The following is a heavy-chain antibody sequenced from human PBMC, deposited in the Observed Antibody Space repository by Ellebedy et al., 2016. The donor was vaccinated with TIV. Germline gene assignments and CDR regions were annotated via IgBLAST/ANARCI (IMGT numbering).Heavy chain of an antibody. CDR2: IKQDGSEN. CDR3: VTYNRREFEY. D-gene: IGHD1-1*01. V-gene: IGHV3-7*03. CDR1: GFTFSRYY. J-gene: IGHJ4*02. Sequence: GESLKISXVASGFTFSRYYMSWVRQAPGKGLEWVANIKQDGSENNYVDSVKGRFTISRDNSKNTLYLQMNSLRAEDTAVYYCVTYNRREFEYWGQGTLVTVSS.